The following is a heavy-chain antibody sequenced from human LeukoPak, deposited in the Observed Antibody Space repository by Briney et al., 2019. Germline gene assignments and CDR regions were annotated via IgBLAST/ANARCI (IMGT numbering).Heavy chain of an antibody. V-gene: IGHV3-23*01. CDR1: GITFSNSA. CDR3: ARDRDGGYFYAFDI. D-gene: IGHD5-12*01. CDR2: ITKSGDQT. J-gene: IGHJ3*02. Sequence: PGGSLRLSCVPSGITFSNSALSWVRQAPGKGLEWVSTITKSGDQTHYADSVRGPFTISRDIFKNTLYLQMNSLRAEDTAVYYCARDRDGGYFYAFDIWGQGTMVTVSS.